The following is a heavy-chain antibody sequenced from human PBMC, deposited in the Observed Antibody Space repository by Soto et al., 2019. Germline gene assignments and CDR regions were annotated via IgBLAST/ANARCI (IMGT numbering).Heavy chain of an antibody. D-gene: IGHD1-1*01. J-gene: IGHJ4*02. V-gene: IGHV1-18*01. Sequence: QVHLVPSGAEVKKPGASVKVSFKGSGYDFTTYGITWVRQAPGQGLEWMAWISAHNGNTDYAQKLQGRVTVTRDTSTSTAYMELRSLRSDDTAVYYCARGRYGDYWGQGALVTVSS. CDR1: GYDFTTYG. CDR3: ARGRYGDY. CDR2: ISAHNGNT.